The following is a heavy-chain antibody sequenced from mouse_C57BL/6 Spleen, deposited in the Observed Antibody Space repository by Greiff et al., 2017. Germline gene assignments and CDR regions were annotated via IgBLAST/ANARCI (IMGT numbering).Heavy chain of an antibody. V-gene: IGHV3-6*01. Sequence: EVKLMESGPGLVKPSQSLSLTCSVTGYSITSGYYWNWIRQFPGNKLEWMGYISYDGSTNYNPSLKNRISITRDTSKNQFYLKFNSVTTEDTATYYCARWYTMITTCFDYWGQGTTLTVSA. CDR3: ARWYTMITTCFDY. D-gene: IGHD2-4*01. CDR1: GYSITSGYY. J-gene: IGHJ2*01. CDR2: ISYDGST.